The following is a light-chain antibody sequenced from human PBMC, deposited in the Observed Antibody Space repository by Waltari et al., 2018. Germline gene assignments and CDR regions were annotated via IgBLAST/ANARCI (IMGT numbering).Light chain of an antibody. CDR1: QSVRSK. Sequence: ETVMTQSPATLSLSPGDRATLSCRASQSVRSKLAWYQQKPGQAPRLLIYGASTRATGIPARFSGSGSGTEFTLTISSLQSEDFAVYYCQQYNNWPPTFGQGTKVEIK. CDR3: QQYNNWPPT. J-gene: IGKJ1*01. V-gene: IGKV3-15*01. CDR2: GAS.